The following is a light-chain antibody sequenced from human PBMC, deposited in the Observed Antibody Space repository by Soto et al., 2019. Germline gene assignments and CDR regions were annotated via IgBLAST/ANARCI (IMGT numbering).Light chain of an antibody. CDR2: GGS. Sequence: EIVMTQSPATLSVPPGDRATLSCRASKSVRTDLAWYQQKPGQAPRRLIYGGSIRAADVPARFSGSGSGTEFTLTISPLQSEDFAVYYCQQYNEWPTITFGQGTRLEIK. CDR1: KSVRTD. J-gene: IGKJ5*01. V-gene: IGKV3-15*01. CDR3: QQYNEWPTIT.